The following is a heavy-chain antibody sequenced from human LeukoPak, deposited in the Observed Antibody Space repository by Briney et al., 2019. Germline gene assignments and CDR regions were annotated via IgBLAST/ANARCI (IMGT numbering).Heavy chain of an antibody. V-gene: IGHV3-21*01. CDR2: ISSSSSYI. CDR3: ARWSDRLDV. J-gene: IGHJ6*02. CDR1: GFFFGSYV. Sequence: GGSLRLSCAASGFFFGSYVMAWVRQAPGKGLEWVSSISSSSSYIYYADSVKGRFTISRDNAKNSLYLQMNSLRAEDTAVYYCARWSDRLDVWGQGTTVTVSS.